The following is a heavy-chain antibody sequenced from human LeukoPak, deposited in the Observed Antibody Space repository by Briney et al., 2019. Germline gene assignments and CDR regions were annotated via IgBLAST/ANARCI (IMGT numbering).Heavy chain of an antibody. J-gene: IGHJ4*02. CDR3: AKQHGDCQYYFDY. CDR2: VSYDGSNK. Sequence: GGSLRLSCAASGFTFNSYAMHWVRQAPGKGLEWVAVVSYDGSNKYYADSVKGRFTISRDNSKNTLYLQMNSLRAEDTAVYYCAKQHGDCQYYFDYWGQGTLVTVSS. V-gene: IGHV3-30*18. D-gene: IGHD2-21*02. CDR1: GFTFNSYA.